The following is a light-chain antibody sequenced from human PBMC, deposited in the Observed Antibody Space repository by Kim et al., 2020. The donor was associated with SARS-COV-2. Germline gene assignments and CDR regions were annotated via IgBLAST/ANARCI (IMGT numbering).Light chain of an antibody. CDR3: QVWDSSSDHPV. Sequence: PGKTDRITCGGNNIGSKSVHWYQQKPGQAPVLVIYYDSDRPSGIPERFSGSNSGNTATLTISRVEAGDEADYYCQVWDSSSDHPVFGGGTQLTVL. J-gene: IGLJ3*02. V-gene: IGLV3-21*04. CDR1: NIGSKS. CDR2: YDS.